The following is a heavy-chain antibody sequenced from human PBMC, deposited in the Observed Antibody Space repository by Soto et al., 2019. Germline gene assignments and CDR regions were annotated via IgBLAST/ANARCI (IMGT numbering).Heavy chain of an antibody. D-gene: IGHD1-1*01. CDR2: ISYDGINK. CDR3: AKSVYNWNDGFFDY. J-gene: IGHJ4*02. Sequence: PGGSLRLSCAASGLTFRSYWMHWVRQAPGKGLEWVAVISYDGINKYYSDSVKGRFTISRDNSKNTLYLQMNSLRAEDTAVYYCAKSVYNWNDGFFDYWGQGTLVTVSS. CDR1: GLTFRSYW. V-gene: IGHV3-30*18.